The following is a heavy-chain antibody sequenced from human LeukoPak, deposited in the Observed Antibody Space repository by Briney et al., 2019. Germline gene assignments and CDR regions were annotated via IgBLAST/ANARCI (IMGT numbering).Heavy chain of an antibody. J-gene: IGHJ4*02. CDR2: IYYSGST. V-gene: IGHV4-59*12. CDR1: GGSISSYY. Sequence: PSETLSLTCTVSGGSISSYYWSWIRQPPGKGLEWIGYIYYSGSTYYNPSLKSRVTISVDTSKNQFSLKLSSVTAADTAVYYCARERIVAGTYFDYWGQGTLVTVSS. D-gene: IGHD5-12*01. CDR3: ARERIVAGTYFDY.